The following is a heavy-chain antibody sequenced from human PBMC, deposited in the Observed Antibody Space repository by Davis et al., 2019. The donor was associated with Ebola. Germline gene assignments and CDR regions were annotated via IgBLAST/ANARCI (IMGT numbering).Heavy chain of an antibody. CDR1: GFTFSSYA. CDR2: ISGSGGST. J-gene: IGHJ6*02. V-gene: IGHV3-23*01. Sequence: GGSLRLSCAASGFTFSSYAMSWVRQAPGKGLEWVSAISGSGGSTYYADSVKGRFTISRDNSKNTLYLQMNSLRAEDTAVYYCARDLFGEFQMYYYGMDVWGQGTTVTVSS. D-gene: IGHD3-10*01. CDR3: ARDLFGEFQMYYYGMDV.